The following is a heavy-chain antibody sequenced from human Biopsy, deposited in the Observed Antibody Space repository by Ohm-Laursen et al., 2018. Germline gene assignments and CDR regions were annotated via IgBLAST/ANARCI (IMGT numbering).Heavy chain of an antibody. CDR1: EGTFSNYG. Sequence: VASVKVSCKAPEGTFSNYGINWVRQAPGQGLEWLGGNIPILGTVNYAQKFQDRVTVAADTSTSTATMELRSLRSDDTAVYYCAAKLTGYFHHWGQGTLVIVSS. V-gene: IGHV1-69*06. CDR2: NIPILGTV. J-gene: IGHJ1*01. D-gene: IGHD3-9*01. CDR3: AAKLTGYFHH.